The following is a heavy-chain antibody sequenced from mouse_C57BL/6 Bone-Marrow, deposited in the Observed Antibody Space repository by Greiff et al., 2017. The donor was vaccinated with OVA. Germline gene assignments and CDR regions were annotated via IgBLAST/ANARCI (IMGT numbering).Heavy chain of an antibody. CDR3: ARWGTTVVATDWYFDV. D-gene: IGHD1-1*01. V-gene: IGHV1-36*01. Sequence: VQLQQSGPVLVKPGPSVKISCKASGFTFTDYYMHWVKQSHGKSLEWIGLVYPYNGGTSYNQKFKGQATLTVDTSSSTAYMELNSLTSEDSAVYYCARWGTTVVATDWYFDVWGTGTTVTVSS. CDR1: GFTFTDYY. CDR2: VYPYNGGT. J-gene: IGHJ1*03.